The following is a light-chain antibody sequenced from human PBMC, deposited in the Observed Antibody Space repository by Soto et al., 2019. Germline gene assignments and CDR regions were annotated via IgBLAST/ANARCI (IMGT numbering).Light chain of an antibody. Sequence: DIQMTQSPSSLSASVGDRVTITCRASQSISTYLNWYQQKPGKAPNLLIYGASSLQSGVTSKFSVSGHGTDFTLANTGLQPEDFATYECQQSYSTPRTFGQGTKVEIK. J-gene: IGKJ1*01. CDR1: QSISTY. V-gene: IGKV1-39*01. CDR2: GAS. CDR3: QQSYSTPRT.